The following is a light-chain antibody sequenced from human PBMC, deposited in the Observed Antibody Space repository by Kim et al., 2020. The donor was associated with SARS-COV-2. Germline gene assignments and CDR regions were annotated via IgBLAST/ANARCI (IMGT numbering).Light chain of an antibody. Sequence: DIQMTQSPSTLSASVGDRVTITCRASQSVGDLLAWYQQKPGKAPKVLIYKASSLESGVPSRFSGSGSGTEFTLTISSLQPDDFATYYCQQYNSYNTFGQGTRLEIK. CDR2: KAS. J-gene: IGKJ2*01. CDR1: QSVGDL. CDR3: QQYNSYNT. V-gene: IGKV1-5*03.